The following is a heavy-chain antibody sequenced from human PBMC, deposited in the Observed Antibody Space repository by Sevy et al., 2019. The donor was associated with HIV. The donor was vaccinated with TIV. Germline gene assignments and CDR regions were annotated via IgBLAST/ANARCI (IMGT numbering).Heavy chain of an antibody. CDR2: ISWTSGSI. J-gene: IGHJ6*02. CDR1: GSNFDDYA. Sequence: GGSLRLSCAASGSNFDDYAMHWVRQAPGKGLEWVSGISWTSGSIGYADSVKGRLTISRDNAKKSLFLQMNSLRTEDMALYYCAKGLGLYYYYAMDVWGQGTTVTVSS. CDR3: AKGLGLYYYYAMDV. V-gene: IGHV3-9*03.